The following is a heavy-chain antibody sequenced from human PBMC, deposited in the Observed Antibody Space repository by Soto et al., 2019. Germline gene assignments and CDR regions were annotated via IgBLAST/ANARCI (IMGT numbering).Heavy chain of an antibody. D-gene: IGHD4-17*01. V-gene: IGHV1-46*03. CDR2: INPSGGST. CDR3: ALHYGDTGDDAFDI. J-gene: IGHJ3*02. CDR1: GYTFTSYY. Sequence: VASVKVSCKASGYTFTSYYMHWVRQAPGQGLEWMGIINPSGGSTSYAQKFQGRVTMTRDTSTSPVYMELSSLRSEDTAVYYCALHYGDTGDDAFDIWAKGTMVTVPS.